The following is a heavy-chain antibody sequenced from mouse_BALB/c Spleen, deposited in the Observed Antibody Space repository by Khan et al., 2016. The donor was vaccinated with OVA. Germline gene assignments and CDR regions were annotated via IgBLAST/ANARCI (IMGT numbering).Heavy chain of an antibody. Sequence: QIQLVQSGPELKKPGETVKISCKASGYTFTNYGMNWVKQAPGKGLKWMGWINTYTGEPTYADDFKGRFAFSLETSASTAYLQINNLKNEDTATYFCAPLAYYSPFDYWGQGTTLTVSS. V-gene: IGHV9-3-1*01. CDR1: GYTFTNYG. D-gene: IGHD2-12*01. CDR2: INTYTGEP. J-gene: IGHJ2*01. CDR3: APLAYYSPFDY.